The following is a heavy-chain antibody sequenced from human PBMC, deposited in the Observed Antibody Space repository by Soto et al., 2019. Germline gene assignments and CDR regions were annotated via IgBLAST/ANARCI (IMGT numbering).Heavy chain of an antibody. J-gene: IGHJ4*02. Sequence: PSETLSLTCSVSGVSVISGGHYWNWIRQFPGKGLEWIGYIYHSGGGYYNPSLKSRASMSVDTSKNEFSLRLASVTAADTAVYFCARDPAAPVDRNSFDYWGQGALVTVSS. D-gene: IGHD2-2*01. CDR2: IYHSGGG. CDR3: ARDPAAPVDRNSFDY. CDR1: GVSVISGGHY. V-gene: IGHV4-31*03.